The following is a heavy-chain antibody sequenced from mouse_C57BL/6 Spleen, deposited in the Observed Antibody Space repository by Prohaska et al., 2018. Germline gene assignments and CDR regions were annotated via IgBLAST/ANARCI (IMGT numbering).Heavy chain of an antibody. CDR3: ARDYYGRAYYFDY. CDR2: IDPEDGET. CDR1: GFNIKDYS. J-gene: IGHJ2*01. D-gene: IGHD2-1*01. V-gene: IGHV14-2*01. Sequence: TGASVKLSCTASGFNIKDYSMHWVKQRTEQGLEWIGRIDPEDGETKYAPKFQGKATITADTSSNTAYLQLSSLTSEDTAVYYCARDYYGRAYYFDYWGQGTTLTGSS.